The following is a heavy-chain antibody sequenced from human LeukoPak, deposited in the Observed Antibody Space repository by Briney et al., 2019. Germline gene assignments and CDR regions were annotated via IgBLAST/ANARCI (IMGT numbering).Heavy chain of an antibody. D-gene: IGHD2-8*02. CDR2: INTNTGNP. CDR1: GYTFTSYA. V-gene: IGHV7-4-1*02. Sequence: ASVKVSCKASGYTFTSYAMNWVRQAPGQGLEWMGWINTNTGNPTYAQGFTGRLVFSLDTSVSTAYLQISSLKAEDTAVYYCAGNSLVVLPLTPSPPLATGGKGTLVTVSS. J-gene: IGHJ4*02. CDR3: AGNSLVVLPLTPSPPLAT.